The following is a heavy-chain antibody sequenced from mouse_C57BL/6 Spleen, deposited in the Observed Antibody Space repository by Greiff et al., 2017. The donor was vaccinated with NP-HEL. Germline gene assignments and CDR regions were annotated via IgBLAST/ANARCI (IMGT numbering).Heavy chain of an antibody. Sequence: DVKLVESGGGLVKPGGSLKLSCAASGFTFSDYGMHWVRQAPEKGLEWVAYISSGSSTIYYADTVKGRFTISRDNAKNTLFLQMTSLRSEDTAMYYCARTLYYGSSLFDYWGQGTTLTVSS. D-gene: IGHD1-1*01. J-gene: IGHJ2*01. CDR3: ARTLYYGSSLFDY. CDR2: ISSGSSTI. V-gene: IGHV5-17*01. CDR1: GFTFSDYG.